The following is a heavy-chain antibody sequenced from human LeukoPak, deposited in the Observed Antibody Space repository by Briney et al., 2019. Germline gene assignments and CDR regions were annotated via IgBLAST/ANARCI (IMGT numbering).Heavy chain of an antibody. V-gene: IGHV4-39*01. D-gene: IGHD3-10*01. CDR2: ISHSGTT. J-gene: IGHJ5*02. CDR3: ARHDYYGST. CDR1: GGSISSGSYY. Sequence: PSETLSLTCSVSGGSISSGSYYWGWIRQPPGKGLEWIGEISHSGTTNCDPSLKSRISMSIDTSRSQFSLNLRSVTAADTAVYYCARHDYYGSTWGQGTLVTVSS.